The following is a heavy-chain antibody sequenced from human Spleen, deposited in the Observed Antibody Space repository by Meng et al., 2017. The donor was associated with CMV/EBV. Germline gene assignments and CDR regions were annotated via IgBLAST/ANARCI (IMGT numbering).Heavy chain of an antibody. CDR3: AREYWGPDY. J-gene: IGHJ4*02. CDR1: GFTFDDYA. Sequence: SLKISCAASGFTFDDYAMHWVRQVPGRGLEWVSGLNWNADSIGYVDSVKGRFTISRDNAKNSVYLQMNGLRADDTAVYFCAREYWGPDYWGQGTLVTVSS. CDR2: LNWNADSI. D-gene: IGHD7-27*01. V-gene: IGHV3-9*01.